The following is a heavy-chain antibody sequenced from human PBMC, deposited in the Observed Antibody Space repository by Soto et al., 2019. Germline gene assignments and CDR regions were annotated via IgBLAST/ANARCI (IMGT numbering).Heavy chain of an antibody. Sequence: GGSLRLSCAASGFTFSSYAMSWVRQAPGKGLEWVSAISGSGGSTYYADSVKGRFTISRDNSKNTLYLQMNSLRAEDTAVYYCAKTEAGCSGGSCYSSFDYWGQGTLVTVSS. J-gene: IGHJ4*02. V-gene: IGHV3-23*01. D-gene: IGHD2-15*01. CDR2: ISGSGGST. CDR3: AKTEAGCSGGSCYSSFDY. CDR1: GFTFSSYA.